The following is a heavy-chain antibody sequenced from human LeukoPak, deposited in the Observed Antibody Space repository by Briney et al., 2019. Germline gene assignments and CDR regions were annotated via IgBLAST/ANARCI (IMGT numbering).Heavy chain of an antibody. V-gene: IGHV3-30*02. D-gene: IGHD6-19*01. J-gene: IGHJ4*02. CDR3: AKEDSPGWYGVDY. CDR2: IFYDGSLK. CDR1: GFTFTTYG. Sequence: GGSLRLSCAASGFTFTTYGMHWVRQAPGKGLQWVAFIFYDGSLKYYGDSVKGRFSISRGNSKNTVSLQMNSLRAEDTAVYYCAKEDSPGWYGVDYWGQGTLVTVSS.